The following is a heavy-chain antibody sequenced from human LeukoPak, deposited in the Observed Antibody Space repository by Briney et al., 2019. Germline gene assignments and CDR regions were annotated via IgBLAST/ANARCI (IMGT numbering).Heavy chain of an antibody. CDR1: GGSINSSPYY. Sequence: SETLSLTCTVSGGSINSSPYYWGWIRQPPGKGLEWIGNIFYSGSTDYNPSLKSRVTISVDTSKNQFSLKLNSVTVADTAVYYSAICNNNGCFGFDSWGQGTLVTVSS. CDR3: AICNNNGCFGFDS. CDR2: IFYSGST. V-gene: IGHV4-39*01. D-gene: IGHD2/OR15-2a*01. J-gene: IGHJ4*02.